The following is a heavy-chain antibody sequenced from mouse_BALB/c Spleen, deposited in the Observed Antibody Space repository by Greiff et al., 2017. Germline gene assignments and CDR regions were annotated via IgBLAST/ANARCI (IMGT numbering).Heavy chain of an antibody. D-gene: IGHD2-3*01. V-gene: IGHV1-12*01. CDR1: GYTFTSYN. CDR3: ARNDGAWFAY. J-gene: IGHJ3*01. CDR2: IYPGNGDT. Sequence: QVQLQQPGAELVKPGASVKMSCKASGYTFTSYNMHWVKQTPGQGLEWIGAIYPGNGDTSYNQKFKGKATLTADKSSSTAYMQLSSLTSEDSAVYYCARNDGAWFAYWGQGTLVTVSA.